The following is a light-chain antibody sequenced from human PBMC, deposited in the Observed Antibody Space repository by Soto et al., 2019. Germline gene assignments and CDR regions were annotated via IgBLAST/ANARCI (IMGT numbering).Light chain of an antibody. CDR1: SSDIGGYNY. Sequence: QSVLTQPPSASGSPGQSVTISCTGTSSDIGGYNYVSWYQQHPGEAPKLIIFEVNNRPSGISNRFTGSKSGNTASLTISGLQVEDEALYFCSSYTSASALGIFGGGTKLTVL. CDR3: SSYTSASALGI. CDR2: EVN. V-gene: IGLV2-14*01. J-gene: IGLJ2*01.